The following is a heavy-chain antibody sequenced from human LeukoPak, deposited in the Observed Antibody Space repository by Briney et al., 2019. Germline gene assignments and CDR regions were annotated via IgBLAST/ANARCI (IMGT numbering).Heavy chain of an antibody. CDR2: ISSSSSYI. CDR3: ARAGTITMVRGVTVDLYYYYYMDV. D-gene: IGHD3-10*01. V-gene: IGHV3-21*01. CDR1: GFTFSSYS. J-gene: IGHJ6*03. Sequence: GGSLRLSCAASGFTFSSYSMNWVRQAPGKGLEWVSSISSSSSYIYYADSVKGRFTISRDNAKASLVLQMNSLRAEDTAVYYCARAGTITMVRGVTVDLYYYYYMDVWGKGTTVTVSS.